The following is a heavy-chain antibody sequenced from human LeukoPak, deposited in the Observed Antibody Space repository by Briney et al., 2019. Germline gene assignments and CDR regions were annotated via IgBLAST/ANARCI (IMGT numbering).Heavy chain of an antibody. D-gene: IGHD3-16*02. J-gene: IGHJ4*02. CDR1: GFTFSSYS. CDR2: ISGSGGST. CDR3: AKSTYDYVWGSYRYPFDY. V-gene: IGHV3-23*01. Sequence: GGSLRLSCAASGFTFSSYSMNWVRQAPGKGLEWVSAISGSGGSTYYADSVKGRFTISRDNSKNTLYLQMNSLRAEDTAVHYCAKSTYDYVWGSYRYPFDYWGQGTLVTVSS.